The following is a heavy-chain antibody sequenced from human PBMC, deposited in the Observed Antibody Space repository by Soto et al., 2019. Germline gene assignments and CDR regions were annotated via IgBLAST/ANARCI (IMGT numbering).Heavy chain of an antibody. CDR1: GRSYSGDY. V-gene: IGHV4-34*01. CDR3: ARKPGYSSSTGWFDP. Sequence: PSYTLRLTCVVYGRSYSGDYWSWIRQPPGKGLEWIGEINHSGSTNYNPSLKSRVTISVDTSKNQLSLKLSSVTAADTAVYYCARKPGYSSSTGWFDPWGQGTLVTVSS. CDR2: INHSGST. J-gene: IGHJ5*02. D-gene: IGHD6-13*01.